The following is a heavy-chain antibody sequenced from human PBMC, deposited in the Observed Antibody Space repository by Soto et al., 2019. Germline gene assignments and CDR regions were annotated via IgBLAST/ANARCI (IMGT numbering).Heavy chain of an antibody. CDR2: INAGNGNT. D-gene: IGHD3-10*01. Sequence: ASVKVSFKASGYTFTSYAMHWVRQAPGQRLEWMGWINAGNGNTKYSQKFQGRVTITRDTSASTAYMELSSLRSEDTAVYYCARCSTLWSIGDFEYWGQGTLVTVSS. J-gene: IGHJ4*02. V-gene: IGHV1-3*01. CDR3: ARCSTLWSIGDFEY. CDR1: GYTFTSYA.